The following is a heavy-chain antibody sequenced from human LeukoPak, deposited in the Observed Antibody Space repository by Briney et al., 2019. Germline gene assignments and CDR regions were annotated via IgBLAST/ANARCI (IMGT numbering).Heavy chain of an antibody. CDR1: AGSITMYY. J-gene: IGHJ6*03. D-gene: IGHD2-2*03. CDR2: FYNSVPP. CDR3: SRGPRGYCSSSTTCKLSSMAV. V-gene: IGHV4-59*01. Sequence: SESRSLTCSVAAGSITMYYWSWIRQPPREWIGWDGYFYNSVPPNSNPSLNHSLKSRVTISVDTSKNQFSLRLSSVTAADTVLYYCSRGPRGYCSSSTTCKLSSMAVWGKETTVTVSS.